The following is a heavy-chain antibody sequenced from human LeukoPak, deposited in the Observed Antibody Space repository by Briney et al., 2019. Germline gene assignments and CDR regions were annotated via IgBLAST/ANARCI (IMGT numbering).Heavy chain of an antibody. CDR1: GYSISSGYY. CDR3: ARVVVYYFDY. CDR2: IYHSGST. J-gene: IGHJ4*02. V-gene: IGHV4-38-2*01. Sequence: SETLSLTCAVSGYSISSGYYWGWIRQPPGKGLEWIGSIYHSGSTYYNPSLKSRVTISVDTSKNQFSLKLSSVTAADTAVYYCARVVVYYFDYWGQGTLVTVSS. D-gene: IGHD2-15*01.